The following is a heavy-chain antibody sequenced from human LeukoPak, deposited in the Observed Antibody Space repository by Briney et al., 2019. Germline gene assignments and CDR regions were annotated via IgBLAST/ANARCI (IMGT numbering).Heavy chain of an antibody. Sequence: ASVKVSCKASGYTFTTYTMHWVRQAPGQSLEWMGWITGDGSTKYSGDFQARVTITGDTSAHTAYMELNSLTSEDTAVSYCASQGHLGVFHLWGQGTMISVFS. CDR1: GYTFTTYT. J-gene: IGHJ3*01. CDR3: ASQGHLGVFHL. V-gene: IGHV1-3*03. D-gene: IGHD3-16*01. CDR2: ITGDGST.